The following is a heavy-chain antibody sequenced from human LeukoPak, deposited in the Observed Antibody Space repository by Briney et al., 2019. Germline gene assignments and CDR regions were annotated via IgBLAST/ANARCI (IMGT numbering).Heavy chain of an antibody. Sequence: PGRSLRLSCTASGFTFGDYAMSWVRQAPGKGLEWVGFIRSKAYGGTTEYAASVKGRFTISRDDSKSIAYLQMNSLKTEDTAVYYCTTGRSYYYDSSGYLDYWGQGTLVTVSS. J-gene: IGHJ4*02. D-gene: IGHD3-22*01. CDR3: TTGRSYYYDSSGYLDY. CDR1: GFTFGDYA. CDR2: IRSKAYGGTT. V-gene: IGHV3-49*04.